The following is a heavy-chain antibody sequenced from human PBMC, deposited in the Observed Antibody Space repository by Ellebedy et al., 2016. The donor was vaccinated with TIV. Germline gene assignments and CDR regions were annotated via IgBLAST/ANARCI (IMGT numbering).Heavy chain of an antibody. D-gene: IGHD6-19*01. CDR3: ARDQWLGRAYYFDY. CDR1: GFTFSNYW. Sequence: GGSLRLSCAASGFTFSNYWLTWVRQAPGKGLEWVANIKQDGSERYHVDSVKGRFAISRDNAKNSLYLQMNSLGDEDTAVYYCARDQWLGRAYYFDYWGQGTLVTVSS. J-gene: IGHJ4*02. CDR2: IKQDGSER. V-gene: IGHV3-7*01.